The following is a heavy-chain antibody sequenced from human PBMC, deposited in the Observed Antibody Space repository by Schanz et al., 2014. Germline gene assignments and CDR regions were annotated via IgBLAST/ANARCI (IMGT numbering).Heavy chain of an antibody. CDR1: GFTFSSYW. CDR2: IEGDGTRT. D-gene: IGHD1-1*01. J-gene: IGHJ3*01. CDR3: ARDADYNPTSDFWYDAYDF. Sequence: DVQLVESGGTLVQPGGSLIISCAASGFTFSSYWMVWLRQAPGKGLEWVANIEGDGTRTYYVDSVKGRFTVSRDNAENSLYLHMRSLRVDETAVYYCARDADYNPTSDFWYDAYDFWGQGTVVTVSS. V-gene: IGHV3-7*01.